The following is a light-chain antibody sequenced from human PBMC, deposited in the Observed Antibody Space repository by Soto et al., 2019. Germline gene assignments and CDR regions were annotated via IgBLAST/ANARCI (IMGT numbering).Light chain of an antibody. CDR1: QSISNW. V-gene: IGKV1-5*01. Sequence: DIQMTQSPFTLSASVGDRVTITCRASQSISNWLAWYQQKPGKAPNLLTYDASSLESGVPSRFSGSGSGTEFTLTISSLQPDDFATYYCQQYNSYSWTFGQGTKVEIK. CDR3: QQYNSYSWT. J-gene: IGKJ1*01. CDR2: DAS.